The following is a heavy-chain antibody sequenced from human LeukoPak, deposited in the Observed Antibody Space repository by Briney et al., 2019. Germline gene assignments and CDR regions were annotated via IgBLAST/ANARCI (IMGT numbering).Heavy chain of an antibody. J-gene: IGHJ4*02. V-gene: IGHV3-21*01. CDR2: ISSSSSYI. CDR3: ARARSSSVTTGFGY. D-gene: IGHD4-17*01. CDR1: GFTFSSYS. Sequence: PGGSLRLSCAASGFTFSSYSMNWVRQAPGKGLEWVSSISSSSSYIYYADSVKGRFTISRDNAKNSLYLQMNSLRAEDTAVYYCARARSSSVTTGFGYWGQGTLVIVSS.